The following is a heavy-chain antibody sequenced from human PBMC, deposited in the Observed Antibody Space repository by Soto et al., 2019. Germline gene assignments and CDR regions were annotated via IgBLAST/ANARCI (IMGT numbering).Heavy chain of an antibody. V-gene: IGHV4-61*01. CDR3: ARVSYAYYGMDV. J-gene: IGHJ6*02. CDR2: IYDSETT. D-gene: IGHD2-2*01. Sequence: AETLSLTCTVSGGSVSSGTYYWTWMRQGPGKGLEWIVYIYDSETTDYNPSLKSRATISVDTSKNQFSLKLSSVTAADTAVYYCARVSYAYYGMDVWGQATTVTVSS. CDR1: GGSVSSGTYY.